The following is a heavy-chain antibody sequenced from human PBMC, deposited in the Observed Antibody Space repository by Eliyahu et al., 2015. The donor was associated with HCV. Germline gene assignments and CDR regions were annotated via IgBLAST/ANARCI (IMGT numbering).Heavy chain of an antibody. Sequence: EVQLLESGGGLVQPGGSLRLSCAASGFPFSGYSMSXVRXAPGQGXGRVSAISGSGGSTYYADSVKGRFTISRDNSKNTLYLQMNSLRAEDTAVYYCAKGSGSSSGDFDYWGQGTLVTVSS. D-gene: IGHD6-6*01. CDR1: GFPFSGYS. V-gene: IGHV3-23*01. CDR3: AKGSGSSSGDFDY. J-gene: IGHJ4*02. CDR2: ISGSGGST.